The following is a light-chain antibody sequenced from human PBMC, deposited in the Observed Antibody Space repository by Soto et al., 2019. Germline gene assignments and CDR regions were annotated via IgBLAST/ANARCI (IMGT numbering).Light chain of an antibody. CDR1: SSNIGAGYD. J-gene: IGLJ1*01. Sequence: QSVLTQPPSVSGAPGQRVTISCTGSSSNIGAGYDVHWYQQLPGTAPHLLIYGNSNRPSGVPDRFSGSKSGTSASLAITGLQAEDEADYYCQSYDSSLSGSGVFGTGTKVTVL. CDR3: QSYDSSLSGSGV. V-gene: IGLV1-40*01. CDR2: GNS.